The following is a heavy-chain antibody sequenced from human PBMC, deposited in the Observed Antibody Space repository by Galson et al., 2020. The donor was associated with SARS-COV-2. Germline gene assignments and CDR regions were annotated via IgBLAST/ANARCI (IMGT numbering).Heavy chain of an antibody. Sequence: SETLSLTCTVSGGSMSNYYWTWIRQPPGKGLEWIGYIYYTGRTNYNPSLTGRVTISVDPYKKQFSLRLTSVTAADTAVYYCARLVIAQDSGSSQVDPWGQGTLVTVSP. CDR1: GGSMSNYY. J-gene: IGHJ5*02. CDR2: IYYTGRT. V-gene: IGHV4-59*08. CDR3: ARLVIAQDSGSSQVDP. D-gene: IGHD3-10*01.